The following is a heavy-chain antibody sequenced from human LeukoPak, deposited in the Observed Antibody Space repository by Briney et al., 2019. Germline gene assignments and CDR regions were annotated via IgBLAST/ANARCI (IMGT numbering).Heavy chain of an antibody. J-gene: IGHJ4*02. CDR2: ISGSGGST. Sequence: GGSLRLSCAASGFTFSSYAMSWVRQAPGKGLEWVPAISGSGGSTYYADSVTGRFTISRDNSQNTLFLQMSSLTAEDTAMYYCARELGGGGLHYFGYWGRGTLVTVSS. D-gene: IGHD3-16*01. CDR3: ARELGGGGLHYFGY. CDR1: GFTFSSYA. V-gene: IGHV3-23*01.